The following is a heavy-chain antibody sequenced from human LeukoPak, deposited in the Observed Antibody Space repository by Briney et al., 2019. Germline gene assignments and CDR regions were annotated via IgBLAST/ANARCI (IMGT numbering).Heavy chain of an antibody. V-gene: IGHV1-2*02. J-gene: IGHJ5*02. D-gene: IGHD4-23*01. CDR3: ARDFYGGNSGGWFDP. CDR2: INPNSGGT. CDR1: GYTFTSYG. Sequence: ASVKVSCKASGYTFTSYGISWVRQAPGQGLEWMGWINPNSGGTNYAQKFQGRVTMTRDTSISTAYMELSRLRSDDTAVYYCARDFYGGNSGGWFDPWGQGTLVTVSS.